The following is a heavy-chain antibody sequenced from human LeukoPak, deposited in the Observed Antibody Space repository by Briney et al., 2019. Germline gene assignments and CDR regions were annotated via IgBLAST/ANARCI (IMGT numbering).Heavy chain of an antibody. CDR2: ISSSSSYI. Sequence: GGSPRLSCAASGFTFSSYSMNWVRQAPGKGLEWVSSISSSSSYIYYADSVKGRFTISRDNAENSLYLQMNSLRAEDTAVYYCAKAPRIAAVDYWGQGTLVTVSS. D-gene: IGHD6-6*01. CDR1: GFTFSSYS. J-gene: IGHJ4*02. CDR3: AKAPRIAAVDY. V-gene: IGHV3-21*01.